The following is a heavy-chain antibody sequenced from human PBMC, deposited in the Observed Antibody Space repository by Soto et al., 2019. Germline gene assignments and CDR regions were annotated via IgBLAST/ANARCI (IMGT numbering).Heavy chain of an antibody. D-gene: IGHD3-3*01. V-gene: IGHV3-23*01. CDR3: AKYVLYDFVNNIEYYPH. Sequence: GGSLRLSCAASGFTFSSYAMSWVRRAPGKGLEWVSGISGSGRITKYADSVKGRFIISRDNFKNTLFLQMNSLRAEDTAVYYCAKYVLYDFVNNIEYYPHWTRRTVVLVSS. J-gene: IGHJ1*01. CDR2: ISGSGRIT. CDR1: GFTFSSYA.